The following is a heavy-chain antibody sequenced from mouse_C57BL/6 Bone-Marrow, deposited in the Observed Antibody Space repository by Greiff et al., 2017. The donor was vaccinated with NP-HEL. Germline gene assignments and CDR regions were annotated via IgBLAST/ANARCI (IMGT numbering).Heavy chain of an antibody. CDR1: GYAFSSYW. CDR3: ARYYGSSYYFDY. D-gene: IGHD1-1*01. V-gene: IGHV1-80*01. J-gene: IGHJ2*01. CDR2: IYPGDGDT. Sequence: QVQLQQSGAELVKPGTSVKISCKASGYAFSSYWMNWVKQRPGKGLEWIGQIYPGDGDTNYNGKFKGKATLTADKSSSTAYMQLSSLTSEDSAVYFCARYYGSSYYFDYWGQGTTLTVSS.